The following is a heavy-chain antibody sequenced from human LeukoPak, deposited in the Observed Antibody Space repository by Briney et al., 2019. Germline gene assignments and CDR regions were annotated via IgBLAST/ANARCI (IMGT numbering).Heavy chain of an antibody. CDR2: ISAYNGNT. J-gene: IGHJ4*02. Sequence: GASVKVSCKASGYTFTSYGISWVRQAPGQGLEWMGWISAYNGNTNYAQKLQGRVTMTTDTSTSTAYMELRSLRSDDTAVYYRARVLAGEYQLLSEKYYFDYWGQGTLVTVSS. CDR3: ARVLAGEYQLLSEKYYFDY. D-gene: IGHD2-2*01. CDR1: GYTFTSYG. V-gene: IGHV1-18*01.